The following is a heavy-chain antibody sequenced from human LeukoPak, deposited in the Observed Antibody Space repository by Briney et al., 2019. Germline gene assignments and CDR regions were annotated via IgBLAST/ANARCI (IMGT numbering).Heavy chain of an antibody. V-gene: IGHV3-23*01. CDR3: AKTEYYDFWSGYYPHFDY. D-gene: IGHD3-3*01. CDR2: ISGSGGST. J-gene: IGHJ4*02. Sequence: GGSLRLSCAASGLTFSSYAMSWVRQAPGKGLEWVSAISGSGGSTYYADSVKGRFTISRDNSKNTLYLQMNSLRAEDTAVYYCAKTEYYDFWSGYYPHFDYWGQGTLVTVSS. CDR1: GLTFSSYA.